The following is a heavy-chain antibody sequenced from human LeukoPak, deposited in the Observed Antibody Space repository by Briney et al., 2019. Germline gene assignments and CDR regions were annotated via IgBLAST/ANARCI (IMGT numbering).Heavy chain of an antibody. CDR2: INHSGST. CDR1: GGSFSGYY. V-gene: IGHV4-34*01. Sequence: SETLSLTCAVYGGSFSGYYWSWIRQPPGKGLEWIGEINHSGSTNYNPSLKSRVTISVDTSKNQFSLKLSSVTAADTAVYYCARTGDRYYYYYYYYMDVWGKGTTVTISS. D-gene: IGHD7-27*01. J-gene: IGHJ6*03. CDR3: ARTGDRYYYYYYYYMDV.